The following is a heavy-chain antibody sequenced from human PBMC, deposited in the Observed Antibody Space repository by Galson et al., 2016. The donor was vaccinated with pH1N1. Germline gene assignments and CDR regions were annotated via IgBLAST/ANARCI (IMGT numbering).Heavy chain of an antibody. Sequence: SVKVSCKASGGTFSSYAFSWVRQAPGQGLEWMGRIIGMFGTANYAQKFQGRVTITADESTSTAYMELSSLRSEDTAVYYCARAPVYYDSSGYYPAWGQGTLVTVSS. CDR3: ARAPVYYDSSGYYPA. D-gene: IGHD3-22*01. CDR1: GGTFSSYA. CDR2: IIGMFGTA. V-gene: IGHV1-69*13. J-gene: IGHJ4*02.